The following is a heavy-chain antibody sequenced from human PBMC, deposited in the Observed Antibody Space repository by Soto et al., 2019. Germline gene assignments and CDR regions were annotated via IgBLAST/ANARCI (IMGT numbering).Heavy chain of an antibody. D-gene: IGHD3-10*02. V-gene: IGHV5-51*01. J-gene: IGHJ4*02. CDR2: IYPGDSDT. Sequence: PXESLKVSCKGSGYSFTSYWIGLVLQMPGKGLEWMGIIYPGDSDTRYSPSFQGQVTISADKSISTAYLQWSSLKASDTAMYYCARNVRGDGYNPIDYWGQGTLVTVSS. CDR1: GYSFTSYW. CDR3: ARNVRGDGYNPIDY.